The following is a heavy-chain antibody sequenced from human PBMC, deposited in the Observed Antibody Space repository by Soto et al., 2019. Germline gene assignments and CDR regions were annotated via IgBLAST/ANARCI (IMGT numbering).Heavy chain of an antibody. CDR1: GFIFSTYS. V-gene: IGHV3-11*01. CDR3: ARAPVYNWNYLRFDP. D-gene: IGHD1-7*01. J-gene: IGHJ5*02. CDR2: ISGSGSTM. Sequence: GGSLRLSCAASGFIFSTYSMSWIRLAPGKGLEWVSYISGSGSTMYYADSVRGRFTISRDNAKNSLYLQMNSLRVEDTAVYYCARAPVYNWNYLRFDPWGQGTLVTVSS.